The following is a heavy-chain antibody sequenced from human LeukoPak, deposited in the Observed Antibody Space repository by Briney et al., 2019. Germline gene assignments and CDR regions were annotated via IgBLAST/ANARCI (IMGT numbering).Heavy chain of an antibody. J-gene: IGHJ5*02. CDR2: IYHSGST. CDR1: GGSISSGSYY. Sequence: DPSETLSLTCTVSGGSISSGSYYWGWIRQPPGKGLEWIGSIYHSGSTYYNPSLKSRVTISVDTSKNQFSLKLSSVTAADTAVYYCASQIWELTSWFDPWGQGTLVTVSS. CDR3: ASQIWELTSWFDP. V-gene: IGHV4-39*07. D-gene: IGHD1-26*01.